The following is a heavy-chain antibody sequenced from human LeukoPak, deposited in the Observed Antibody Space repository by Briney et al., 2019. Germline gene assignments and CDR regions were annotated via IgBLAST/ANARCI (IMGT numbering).Heavy chain of an antibody. CDR2: ISSGSSYI. D-gene: IGHD5-18*01. J-gene: IGHJ4*02. V-gene: IGHV3-21*01. Sequence: GGSLRLSCAASGFTFSSYSMNWVRQAPGKGLEWVSSISSGSSYIYYADSVKGRFTISRDNAKNSLYLQMNSLRAEDTAVYYCARRLDGYSYGYADYWGQGTLVTVSS. CDR1: GFTFSSYS. CDR3: ARRLDGYSYGYADY.